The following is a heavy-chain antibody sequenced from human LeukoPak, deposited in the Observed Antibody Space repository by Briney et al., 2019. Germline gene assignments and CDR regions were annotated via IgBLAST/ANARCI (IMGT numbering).Heavy chain of an antibody. J-gene: IGHJ3*02. Sequence: SETLSLTCTVSGGSISSYYWSWIRQPAGKGLEWIGRIYTSGSTNYNPSLKSRVTMSVDTPKNQCSLKLSSVTAADTAVYYCAADYGDSPDAFDIWGQGTMVTVSS. CDR2: IYTSGST. V-gene: IGHV4-4*07. CDR3: AADYGDSPDAFDI. D-gene: IGHD4-17*01. CDR1: GGSISSYY.